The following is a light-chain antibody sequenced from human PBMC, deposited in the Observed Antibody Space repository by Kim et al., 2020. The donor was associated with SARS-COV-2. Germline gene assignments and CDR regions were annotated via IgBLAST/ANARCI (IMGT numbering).Light chain of an antibody. CDR1: QDIAHY. CDR2: AAS. CDR3: QQYNSAPWT. J-gene: IGKJ1*01. Sequence: ASVGDRVTITCRASQDIAHYLAWYQQKPGKIPNLLIAAASALQSGVPSRFSGSGSGTEFSHTISSLQPEDVATYYWQQYNSAPWTFGQGTKVDIK. V-gene: IGKV1-27*01.